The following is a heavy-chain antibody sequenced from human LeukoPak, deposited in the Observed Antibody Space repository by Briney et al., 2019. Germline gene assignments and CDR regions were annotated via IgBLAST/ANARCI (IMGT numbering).Heavy chain of an antibody. CDR1: GGSFSGYY. J-gene: IGHJ4*02. V-gene: IGHV4-34*01. D-gene: IGHD3-22*01. Sequence: SETLSLTCAVSGGSFSGYYVSRIRQPPGKGLEWIGEINHSGSTNYNPSLKSRVTIPVDTSKNPFSLTLSSVTAADTAVSYCAREGSSGYYIDYWGQGTLVTVSS. CDR2: INHSGST. CDR3: AREGSSGYYIDY.